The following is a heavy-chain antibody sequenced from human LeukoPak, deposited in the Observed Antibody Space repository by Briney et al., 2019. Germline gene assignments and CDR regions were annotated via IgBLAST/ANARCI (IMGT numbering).Heavy chain of an antibody. Sequence: PSETLSLTCTVSGYSLSSGFFCDWIRQSPGKGLEWIGSFSHRGVSYHNPSLKSRVTISVDTSKNQFSLKLLSVTAADTAVYYCARAQDFSDSSGPNYLDFWGQGILVTVSS. CDR2: FSHRGVS. V-gene: IGHV4-38-2*02. CDR1: GYSLSSGFF. CDR3: ARAQDFSDSSGPNYLDF. D-gene: IGHD3-22*01. J-gene: IGHJ4*02.